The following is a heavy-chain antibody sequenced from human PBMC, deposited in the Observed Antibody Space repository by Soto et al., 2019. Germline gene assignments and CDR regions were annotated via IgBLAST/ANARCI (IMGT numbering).Heavy chain of an antibody. J-gene: IGHJ6*02. V-gene: IGHV4-61*01. D-gene: IGHD3-10*01. CDR2: IYYSGSA. CDR1: GDSVTSVSDY. CDR3: ARGVGFGYYYYHMDL. Sequence: PSETLSLTCTVSGDSVTSVSDYWSWIRQPPGKGLEWIGYIYYSGSADYNPSLGSRVTISIDTSKNQFSLKLTSVTAADTAVYYCARGVGFGYYYYHMDLWGQGNTVT.